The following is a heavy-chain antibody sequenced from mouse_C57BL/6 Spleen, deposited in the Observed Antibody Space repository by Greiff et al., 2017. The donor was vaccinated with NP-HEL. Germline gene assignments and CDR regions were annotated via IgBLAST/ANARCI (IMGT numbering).Heavy chain of an antibody. D-gene: IGHD1-1*01. Sequence: EVKLVESGGGLVKPGGSLKLSCAASGFTFSDYGMHWVRQAPEKGLEWVAYISSGSSTIYYADTVKGRFTISRDNAKNTLFLQMTSLRSEDTAMYYCARNLYGSSYGFAYWGQGTLVTVSA. CDR1: GFTFSDYG. CDR3: ARNLYGSSYGFAY. CDR2: ISSGSSTI. J-gene: IGHJ3*01. V-gene: IGHV5-17*01.